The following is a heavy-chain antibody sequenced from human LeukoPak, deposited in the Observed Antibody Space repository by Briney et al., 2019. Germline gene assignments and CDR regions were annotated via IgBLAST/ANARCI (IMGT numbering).Heavy chain of an antibody. CDR2: INANSGGT. V-gene: IGHV1-2*02. CDR1: GYTFTDYY. Sequence: ASVKVSCKASGYTFTDYYMHWVRQAPGQGLEWMGWINANSGGTNYAQKFQGRVTMTKDTSISTAYMELSRLRSDDTAVYYCARFGPLTLWFGELFPQPFDYWGQGTLVTVSS. J-gene: IGHJ4*02. CDR3: ARFGPLTLWFGELFPQPFDY. D-gene: IGHD3-10*01.